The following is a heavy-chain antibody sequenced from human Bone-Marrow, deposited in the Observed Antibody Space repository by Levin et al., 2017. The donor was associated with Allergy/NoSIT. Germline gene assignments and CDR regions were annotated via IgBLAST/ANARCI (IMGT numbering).Heavy chain of an antibody. Sequence: PGGSLRLSCAASGFIFSNYAMHWVRQAPGKGLEWVAVTSYDGSNKYYADSVKDRFTISRDNSQSTLHLQMNSLRLEDTAVYYCAGADNTGYYRLFFNWGQGTLVTVSS. CDR3: AGADNTGYYRLFFN. CDR1: GFIFSNYA. J-gene: IGHJ4*02. D-gene: IGHD3-9*01. V-gene: IGHV3-30*04. CDR2: TSYDGSNK.